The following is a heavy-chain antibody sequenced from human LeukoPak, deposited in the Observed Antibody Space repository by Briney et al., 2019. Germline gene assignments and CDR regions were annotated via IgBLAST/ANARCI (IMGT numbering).Heavy chain of an antibody. CDR1: GYTFTSYD. J-gene: IGHJ6*02. Sequence: GASVKVSCKASGYTFTSYDINWVRQATGQGLEWMGWMNPNSGNTGYAQKFQGRVTITRNTSASTAYMELSSLRSEDTAVYYCARDLVGEQQLAYYYYYGMDVWGQGTTVTVSS. V-gene: IGHV1-8*03. CDR3: ARDLVGEQQLAYYYYYGMDV. CDR2: MNPNSGNT. D-gene: IGHD6-13*01.